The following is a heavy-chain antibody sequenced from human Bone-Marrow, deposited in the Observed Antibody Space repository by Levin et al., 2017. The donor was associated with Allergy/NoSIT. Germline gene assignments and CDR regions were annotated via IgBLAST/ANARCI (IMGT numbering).Heavy chain of an antibody. D-gene: IGHD2-15*01. J-gene: IGHJ4*02. CDR3: ARVGEYCSGGNCYTSLDY. CDR2: INPNSGIT. V-gene: IGHV1-2*06. CDR1: GYTFTSYY. Sequence: VASVKVSCKASGYTFTSYYIHWVRQAPGQGLEWMGRINPNSGITDYSQRFLGRVTLTRDTSISTAYMELSRLTSDDTAVFYCARVGEYCSGGNCYTSLDYWGQGTLVTVSS.